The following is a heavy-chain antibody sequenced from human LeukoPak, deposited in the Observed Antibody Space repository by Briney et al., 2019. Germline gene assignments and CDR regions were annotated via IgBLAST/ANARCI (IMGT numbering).Heavy chain of an antibody. V-gene: IGHV4-59*01. Sequence: SETLSLTCTVSGGSISSFYWNWIRQPPGKGLEWVGYIYHSESTNYNPSLKGRVTISADTSKNQFSLKLSSVTAADTAVYYCARGTSYSGATFLYWGQGTLVTVSS. J-gene: IGHJ4*02. CDR2: IYHSEST. CDR1: GGSISSFY. CDR3: ARGTSYSGATFLY. D-gene: IGHD1-26*01.